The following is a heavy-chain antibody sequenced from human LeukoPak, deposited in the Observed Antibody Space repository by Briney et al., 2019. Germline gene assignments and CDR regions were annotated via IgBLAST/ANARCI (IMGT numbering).Heavy chain of an antibody. D-gene: IGHD3-10*01. V-gene: IGHV1-2*02. Sequence: ASVKVSCKASGYTFTGYYMHWVRQAPGQGLEWMGWINPNSGGTNYAQKFQGRVTMTRDTNISTAYMELSRLRSDDTAVYYCPRGIPCQYGSGSYPPPGIWGKGTTVTVSS. CDR1: GYTFTGYY. J-gene: IGHJ6*04. CDR3: PRGIPCQYGSGSYPPPGI. CDR2: INPNSGGT.